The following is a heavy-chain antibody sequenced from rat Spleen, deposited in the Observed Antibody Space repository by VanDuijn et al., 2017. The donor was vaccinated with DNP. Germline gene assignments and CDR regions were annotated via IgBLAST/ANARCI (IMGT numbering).Heavy chain of an antibody. CDR3: ARSDYYGSYRPFTY. CDR1: GYSITSSNN. Sequence: EVQLQESGPGLVKPSQSLSLTCSVTGYSITSSNNWNWLRKFPENKLEWMGHINGAGSTNYNPSLKSRISITRDTSKNQFFLQLSSVTTEDTATYYCARSDYYGSYRPFTYWGQGTLVTVSS. J-gene: IGHJ3*01. D-gene: IGHD1-2*01. V-gene: IGHV3-3*01. CDR2: INGAGST.